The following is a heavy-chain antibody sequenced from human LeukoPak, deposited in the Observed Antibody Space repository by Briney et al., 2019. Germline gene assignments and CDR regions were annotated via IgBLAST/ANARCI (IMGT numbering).Heavy chain of an antibody. V-gene: IGHV1-2*02. CDR1: GYTFTGYY. D-gene: IGHD3-10*01. CDR2: INPNSGGT. J-gene: IGHJ5*02. Sequence: ASVKVSCKASGYTFTGYYMHWVRQAPGQGLEWMGWINPNSGGTNYAQKFQGRVTVTRDTSISTAYMELSRLRSDDTAVYYCARGVLGGSGISWFDPWGQGTLVTVSS. CDR3: ARGVLGGSGISWFDP.